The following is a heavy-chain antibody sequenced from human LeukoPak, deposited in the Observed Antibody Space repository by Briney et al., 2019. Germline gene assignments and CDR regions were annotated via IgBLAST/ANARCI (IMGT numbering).Heavy chain of an antibody. V-gene: IGHV3-48*02. CDR3: ARADRDGNKRFLD. CDR2: VSSSGTTT. CDR1: GLTFSSYS. Sequence: GGSLRLSCAASGLTFSSYSVIWARQAPGKGLEWVSYVSSSGTTTYYADSVKGRFTISRANGKNLVALQMNSLRDEDTAVYYCARADRDGNKRFLDWGQGTLVTVSS. D-gene: IGHD5-24*01. J-gene: IGHJ4*02.